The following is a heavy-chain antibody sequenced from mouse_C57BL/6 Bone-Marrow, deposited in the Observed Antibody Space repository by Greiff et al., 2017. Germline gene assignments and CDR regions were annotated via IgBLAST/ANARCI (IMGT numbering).Heavy chain of an antibody. Sequence: EVTLVESVAELVRPGASVKLSCTASGFHIKNTYMHWVKQRPEQGLEWIGRIDPANGNTKYAPQFQGKATITADTSSNTAYLQLSSLTSEDTAIYYCARSSDYWGQGTTLTVSS. CDR2: IDPANGNT. CDR1: GFHIKNTY. V-gene: IGHV14-3*01. CDR3: ARSSDY. J-gene: IGHJ2*01.